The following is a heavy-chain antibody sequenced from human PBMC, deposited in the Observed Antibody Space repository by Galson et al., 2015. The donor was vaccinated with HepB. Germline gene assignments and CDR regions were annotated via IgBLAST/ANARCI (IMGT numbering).Heavy chain of an antibody. Sequence: SLTCAVYGGSFSGYYWSWIRQPPGKGLEWIGEINHSGSTNYNPSLKSRVTISVDTSKNQFSLKLSSVTAADTAVYYCARGRQLGQWGQGTLVTVSS. CDR1: GGSFSGYY. D-gene: IGHD1-1*01. J-gene: IGHJ4*02. V-gene: IGHV4-34*01. CDR2: INHSGST. CDR3: ARGRQLGQ.